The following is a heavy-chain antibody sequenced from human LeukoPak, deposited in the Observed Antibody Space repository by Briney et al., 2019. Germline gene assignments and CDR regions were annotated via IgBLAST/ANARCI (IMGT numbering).Heavy chain of an antibody. CDR2: IYYSGST. D-gene: IGHD5-18*01. CDR3: ARVFDVIFRGYSYGPHMDV. J-gene: IGHJ6*03. CDR1: GGSISSYY. V-gene: IGHV4-59*08. Sequence: SETLSLTCTVSGGSISSYYWSWIRQPPGKGLEWIGYIYYSGSTNYNPSLKSRVTISVDTSKNQFSLKLSSVTAADTAVYYCARVFDVIFRGYSYGPHMDVWGKGTTVTISS.